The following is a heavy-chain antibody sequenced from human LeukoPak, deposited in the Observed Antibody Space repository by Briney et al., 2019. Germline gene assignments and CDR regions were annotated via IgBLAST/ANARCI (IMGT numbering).Heavy chain of an antibody. V-gene: IGHV1-2*02. CDR3: ARGWNYYDSSDSSFDP. D-gene: IGHD3-22*01. CDR1: GYTFTGYY. Sequence: GASVKVSCKASGYTFTGYYMHWVRQAPGQGLEWMGWINPNSGGTNYAQKFQGRVTMTRDTSISTAYMELSRLTSDDTAVYYCARGWNYYDSSDSSFDPWGQGTLVTVSS. J-gene: IGHJ5*02. CDR2: INPNSGGT.